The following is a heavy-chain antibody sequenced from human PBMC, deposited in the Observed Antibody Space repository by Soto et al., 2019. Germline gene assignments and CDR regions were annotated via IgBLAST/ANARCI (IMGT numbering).Heavy chain of an antibody. J-gene: IGHJ4*02. V-gene: IGHV1-46*01. CDR2: INPSGGST. D-gene: IGHD3-22*01. CDR3: ARGVPINYYDSRRYRYFDY. Sequence: QVQLVQSGAEVKKPGASVKVSCKASGYTFTSYYMHWVRQAPGQGLEWMGIINPSGGSTSYAQKFQGRVTMTRDTSTSTVYMELSSLRSEDTAVYYCARGVPINYYDSRRYRYFDYWGQGTLVTVSS. CDR1: GYTFTSYY.